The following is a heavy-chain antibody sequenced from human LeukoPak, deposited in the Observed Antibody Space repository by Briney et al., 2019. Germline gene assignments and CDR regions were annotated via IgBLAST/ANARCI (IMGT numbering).Heavy chain of an antibody. CDR1: GFTFSSYW. V-gene: IGHV3-21*01. CDR2: ISTSGSYI. D-gene: IGHD2-15*01. CDR3: ARDSEVVVGGSSWFDP. J-gene: IGHJ5*02. Sequence: GGSLRLSCAASGFTFSSYWMNWVRQAPGKGLEWVSSISTSGSYIYYADSVKGRFTISRDNAKKSLYLQMNSLRAEDTAVYYCARDSEVVVGGSSWFDPWGQGTLVTVSS.